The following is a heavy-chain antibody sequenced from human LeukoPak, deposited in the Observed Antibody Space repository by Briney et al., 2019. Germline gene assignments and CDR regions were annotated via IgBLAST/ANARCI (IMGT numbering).Heavy chain of an antibody. J-gene: IGHJ2*01. V-gene: IGHV4-61*02. Sequence: SETLSLTCTVSGGSISSSSYYWGWIRQPAGKGLEWIGRIYTSGSTNYNPSLKSRVTISVDTSKNQFSLKLSSVTAADTAVYYCARRNAVYWYFDLWGRGTLVTVSS. CDR1: GGSISSSSYY. D-gene: IGHD1-1*01. CDR2: IYTSGST. CDR3: ARRNAVYWYFDL.